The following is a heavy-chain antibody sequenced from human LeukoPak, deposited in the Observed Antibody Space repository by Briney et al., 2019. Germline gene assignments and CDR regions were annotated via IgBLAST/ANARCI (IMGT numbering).Heavy chain of an antibody. CDR1: GFTFSSYT. J-gene: IGHJ4*02. CDR2: ISYDGSNK. CDR3: ARDRIVVVPAAISPIVGILDY. V-gene: IGHV3-30*01. Sequence: GRSLRLSCAASGFTFSSYTMPWVRQAPGKGLEWVAVISYDGSNKYYADSVKGRFTISRDNSKNTLYLQMNSLRAEDTAVYYCARDRIVVVPAAISPIVGILDYWGQGTLVTVSS. D-gene: IGHD2-2*01.